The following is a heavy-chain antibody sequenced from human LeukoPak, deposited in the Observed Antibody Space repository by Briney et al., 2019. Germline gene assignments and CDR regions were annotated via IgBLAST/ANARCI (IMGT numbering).Heavy chain of an antibody. J-gene: IGHJ4*02. CDR3: ARGRSYDSSGYYPDPFDY. Sequence: GGSLRLSCAASGFTFSSYAMHWVRQAPGKGLEWVAVISYDGSNKYYADSVKGRFTISRDNSKNTLYLQMNSLRAEDTAVYYCARGRSYDSSGYYPDPFDYWGQGTLLTVSS. CDR1: GFTFSSYA. D-gene: IGHD3-22*01. V-gene: IGHV3-30*04. CDR2: ISYDGSNK.